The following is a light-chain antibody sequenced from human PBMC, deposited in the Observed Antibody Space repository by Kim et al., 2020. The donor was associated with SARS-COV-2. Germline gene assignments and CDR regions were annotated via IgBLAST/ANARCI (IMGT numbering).Light chain of an antibody. Sequence: SYELTQPPSVSVAPGKAARITCGGNNIGSKSVHWCQQKPGQAPVLVIYSDSDRPSGIPERFSGSNSGNTATLTISRVEAGDEADYYCQVWDSDGDPWVFG. CDR1: NIGSKS. V-gene: IGLV3-21*04. J-gene: IGLJ3*02. CDR3: QVWDSDGDPWV. CDR2: SDS.